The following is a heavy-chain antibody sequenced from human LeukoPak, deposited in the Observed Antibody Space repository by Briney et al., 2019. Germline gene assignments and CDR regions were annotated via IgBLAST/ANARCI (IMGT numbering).Heavy chain of an antibody. D-gene: IGHD2-2*01. CDR1: GYSISSGYY. CDR2: IYHSGST. J-gene: IGHJ3*02. V-gene: IGHV4-38-2*01. Sequence: PSETLSLTCAVSGYSISSGYYWGWIRQPPGKGLEWIGSIYHSGSTYYNPSLKSRVTISVDTSKNQFSLKLSSVTAADTAVYYCARAPYCSSTSCAILLDAFDIWGQGTMVTVSS. CDR3: ARAPYCSSTSCAILLDAFDI.